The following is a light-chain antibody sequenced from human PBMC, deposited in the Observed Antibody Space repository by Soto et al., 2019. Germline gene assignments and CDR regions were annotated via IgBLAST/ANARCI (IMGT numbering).Light chain of an antibody. J-gene: IGLJ2*01. Sequence: QSALTQPASVSGSPGQSITISCTGSSSDVGGYNYVSWYQQHHPGKAPKLMIYDVSNRPSGVSNRFSGSKSGNMASLTISGLQAEDEADYYCSSYTTSSTVVFGGGTKLTVL. CDR3: SSYTTSSTVV. V-gene: IGLV2-14*03. CDR1: SSDVGGYNY. CDR2: DVS.